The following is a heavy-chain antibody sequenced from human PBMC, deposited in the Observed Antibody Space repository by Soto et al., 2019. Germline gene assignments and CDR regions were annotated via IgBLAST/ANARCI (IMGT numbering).Heavy chain of an antibody. V-gene: IGHV5-51*01. CDR3: ARGDILIAVAGRGYFDY. J-gene: IGHJ4*02. CDR1: GYSFTSYW. D-gene: IGHD6-19*01. Sequence: GEALKISCKGSGYSFTSYWIGWVRQMPGKGLEWMGIIYPGDSDTRYSPSFQGQVTISADKSISTAYLQWSSLKASDTAMYYCARGDILIAVAGRGYFDYWGQGTLVTVSS. CDR2: IYPGDSDT.